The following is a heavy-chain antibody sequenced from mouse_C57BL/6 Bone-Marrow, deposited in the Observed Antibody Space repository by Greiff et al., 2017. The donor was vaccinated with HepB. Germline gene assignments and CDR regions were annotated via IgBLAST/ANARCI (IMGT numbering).Heavy chain of an antibody. Sequence: DVKLVESGGGLVKPGGSLKLSCAASGFTFSSYAMSWVRQTPEKRLEWVATISDGGSYTYYPDNVKGRFTISRDNAKNNLYLQMSHLKSEDTAMYYCARDLYYDYDKVMDYWGQGTSVTVSS. CDR2: ISDGGSYT. CDR3: ARDLYYDYDKVMDY. V-gene: IGHV5-4*01. CDR1: GFTFSSYA. J-gene: IGHJ4*01. D-gene: IGHD2-4*01.